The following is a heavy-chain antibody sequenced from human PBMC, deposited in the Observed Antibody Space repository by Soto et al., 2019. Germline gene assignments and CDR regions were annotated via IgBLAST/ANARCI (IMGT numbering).Heavy chain of an antibody. CDR2: IIPLFGTT. Sequence: QVQVVQAGVEVRRPGSSVKVSCKASGDTFKNCVISWGRQAPGQGLEWMGGIIPLFGTTDFAQRFQGRLTITTDESTTTAYMELSRLRSEDTATYYCAAELGFGKLSVVWGQGTTVIVSS. V-gene: IGHV1-69*01. J-gene: IGHJ6*02. CDR1: GDTFKNCV. D-gene: IGHD3-10*01. CDR3: AAELGFGKLSVV.